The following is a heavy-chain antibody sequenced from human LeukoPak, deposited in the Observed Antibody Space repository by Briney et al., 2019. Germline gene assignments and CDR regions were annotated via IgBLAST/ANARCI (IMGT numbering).Heavy chain of an antibody. CDR3: AKVSWANYFDY. CDR1: GFTFSSYA. Sequence: GGSLRLSCAASGFTFSSYAMSWVRQAPGKGLEWVSGISGGGGNTHYADSVRGRFTISRDNSRNTVYLEMNSLRAEDTAIYYCAKVSWANYFDYWGQGTLVTVSS. CDR2: ISGGGGNT. J-gene: IGHJ4*02. D-gene: IGHD6-13*01. V-gene: IGHV3-23*01.